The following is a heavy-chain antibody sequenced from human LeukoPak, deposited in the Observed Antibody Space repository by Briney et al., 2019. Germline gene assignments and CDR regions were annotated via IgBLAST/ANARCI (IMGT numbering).Heavy chain of an antibody. CDR2: IYPGNSDT. CDR3: ARHVRGNYYNFVYFGL. D-gene: IGHD3-10*01. J-gene: IGHJ4*02. CDR1: GYSFTNYW. V-gene: IGHV5-51*01. Sequence: GESLQISCKGSGYSFTNYWIGWVRQTPGKGLEWMGIIYPGNSDTRYSPSLQGQVTISADKSISTAYLQWSSLKASDTAMYYCARHVRGNYYNFVYFGLWGQGTLVTVSS.